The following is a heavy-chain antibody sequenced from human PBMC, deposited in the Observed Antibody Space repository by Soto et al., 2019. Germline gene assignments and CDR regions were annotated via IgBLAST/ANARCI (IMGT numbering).Heavy chain of an antibody. CDR3: AKDLSDYDFWSGYSDDY. CDR2: ISSNGSDT. J-gene: IGHJ4*02. CDR1: GFTFSRYW. D-gene: IGHD3-3*01. V-gene: IGHV3-74*01. Sequence: GGSLRLSCAASGFTFSRYWMHWVRQDTGKGLVWVSPISSNGSDTYYADSVKGRFTISRDNSKNTLYLQMNSLRAEDTAVYYCAKDLSDYDFWSGYSDDYWGQGTLVTVSS.